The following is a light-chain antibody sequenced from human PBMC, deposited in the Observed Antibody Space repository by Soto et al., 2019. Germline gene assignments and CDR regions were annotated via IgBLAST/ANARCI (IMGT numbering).Light chain of an antibody. CDR2: GAS. J-gene: IGKJ3*01. V-gene: IGKV3-20*01. CDR3: QQYGSSQFT. CDR1: QSVSSTY. Sequence: EIVLTQSPGTLSLSPGERATLSCRASQSVSSTYLAWYQQKPGQAPRLLIYGASSRATGIPDRFSGTGSGTDFILTISRLEPEDFAVYYCQQYGSSQFTFGPGTKVDIK.